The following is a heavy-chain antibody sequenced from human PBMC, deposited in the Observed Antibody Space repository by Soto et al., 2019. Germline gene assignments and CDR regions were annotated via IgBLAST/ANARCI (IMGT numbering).Heavy chain of an antibody. CDR2: ISGSGGST. CDR1: GFSFNSYA. D-gene: IGHD3-22*01. Sequence: GGSLRLSCAASGFSFNSYAMGWVRQAPGKGLEWVSGISGSGGSTFYADSVKGRFTISRQNSKSTLYLQMNSLRAEDTALYYCAKKFYYDASGYYSRDAFDVWGQGAWSPSPQ. V-gene: IGHV3-23*01. CDR3: AKKFYYDASGYYSRDAFDV. J-gene: IGHJ3*01.